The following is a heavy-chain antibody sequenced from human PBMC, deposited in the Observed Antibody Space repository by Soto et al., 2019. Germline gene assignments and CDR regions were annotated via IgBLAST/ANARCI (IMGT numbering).Heavy chain of an antibody. CDR1: GFTFSSYG. V-gene: IGHV3-30*18. Sequence: PGVSLRLSCAASGFTFSSYGMHWVRQAPGKGLEWVAVISYDGSNKYYADSVKGRFTISRDNSKNTLYLQMNSLRAEDTAVYYCAKGPKWELHRFDYWGQGTLVTVSS. J-gene: IGHJ4*02. CDR3: AKGPKWELHRFDY. CDR2: ISYDGSNK. D-gene: IGHD1-26*01.